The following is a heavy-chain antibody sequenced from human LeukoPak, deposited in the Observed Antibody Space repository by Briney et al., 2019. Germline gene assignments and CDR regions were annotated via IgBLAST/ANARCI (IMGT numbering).Heavy chain of an antibody. D-gene: IGHD7-27*01. J-gene: IGHJ4*02. Sequence: GGSLRLSCAASGFTFSNFAMHWVRQAPGKGLEWVAMMSYDGSNKYTDSVKGRFTISRDNSKNMVDLYMSNLKIEDTAVYYCARDSWGFHFWGQGTLVTVSS. V-gene: IGHV3-30*04. CDR1: GFTFSNFA. CDR3: ARDSWGFHF. CDR2: MSYDGSNK.